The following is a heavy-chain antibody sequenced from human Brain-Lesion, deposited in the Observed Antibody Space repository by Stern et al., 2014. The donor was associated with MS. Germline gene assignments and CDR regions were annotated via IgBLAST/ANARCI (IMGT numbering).Heavy chain of an antibody. D-gene: IGHD2-2*01. CDR1: GGSISSGGYY. J-gene: IGHJ6*02. Sequence: VQLVESGPGLVKPSQTLSLSCTVSGGSISSGGYYWSWIRQPAGKGLEWIGRIFNSGSTSYNPSLKSRVTISTDTSKTQFSRRLNSMTAADTAVYYCARGRVVPGFQYYATDVWGQGTTVIVSS. CDR2: IFNSGST. CDR3: ARGRVVPGFQYYATDV. V-gene: IGHV4-61*02.